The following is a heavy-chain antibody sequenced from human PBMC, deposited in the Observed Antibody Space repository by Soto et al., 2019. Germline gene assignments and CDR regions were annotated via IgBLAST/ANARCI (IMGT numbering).Heavy chain of an antibody. J-gene: IGHJ3*02. D-gene: IGHD3-10*01. CDR3: ATNYGSGRPTDDAFDI. CDR2: FDPEDGET. V-gene: IGHV1-24*01. CDR1: GYTLTELS. Sequence: QVQLVQSGAEVRKPGASVKVSCKVSGYTLTELSMHWVRQAPGKGLEWMGGFDPEDGETIYAQKFQGRVTMTEDTSTDTAYMELSSLRSEDTAVYYCATNYGSGRPTDDAFDIWGQGTMVTVSS.